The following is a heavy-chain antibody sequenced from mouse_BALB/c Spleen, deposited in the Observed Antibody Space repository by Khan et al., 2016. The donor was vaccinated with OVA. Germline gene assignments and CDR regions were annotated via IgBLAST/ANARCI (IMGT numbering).Heavy chain of an antibody. J-gene: IGHJ3*01. D-gene: IGHD1-1*02. CDR3: TRSGWAAFAY. Sequence: QVQLKESGAELVKPGASVKLSCKASGYTFTSYYIYWVKQRPGQGLEWIGGINPSNGDTYFNETFESKATLTVDKSSSTAFMQVSSLAAEDSAVYDCTRSGWAAFAYWGQGTLVTVSA. V-gene: IGHV1S81*02. CDR1: GYTFTSYY. CDR2: INPSNGDT.